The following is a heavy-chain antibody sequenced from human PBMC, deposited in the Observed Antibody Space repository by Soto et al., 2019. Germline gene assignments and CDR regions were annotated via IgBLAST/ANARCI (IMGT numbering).Heavy chain of an antibody. Sequence: QVQLVQSGAEVKKPGSSVKVSCKASGGTFSNHVISWVRQAPGQGLEWMGGIINIFGTANYAQKFQGRVTITADESTSTAHMELSSLRSEDTAVYYCARGPYEFWSGYYRPDFHSGMDGWGQGTTVTVSS. D-gene: IGHD3-3*01. J-gene: IGHJ6*02. V-gene: IGHV1-69*12. CDR1: GGTFSNHV. CDR3: ARGPYEFWSGYYRPDFHSGMDG. CDR2: IINIFGTA.